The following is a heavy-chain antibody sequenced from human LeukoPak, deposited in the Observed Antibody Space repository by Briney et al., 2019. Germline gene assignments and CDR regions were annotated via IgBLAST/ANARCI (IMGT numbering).Heavy chain of an antibody. D-gene: IGHD6-19*01. Sequence: SETLSLTCTVSGASLNSNYWSWIRQPPGRGLEWIGYIYYSGNTNSSPSLGSRVTMSLDASKNQFSLKVNSVTAADTAIYYCASTRRAAVAGRFDSWGQGTLVTVSS. V-gene: IGHV4-59*08. CDR3: ASTRRAAVAGRFDS. J-gene: IGHJ4*02. CDR1: GASLNSNY. CDR2: IYYSGNT.